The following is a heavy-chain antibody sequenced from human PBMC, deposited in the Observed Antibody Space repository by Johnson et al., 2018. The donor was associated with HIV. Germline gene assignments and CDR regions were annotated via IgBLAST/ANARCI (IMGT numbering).Heavy chain of an antibody. CDR1: GFTFSGYW. V-gene: IGHV3-33*08. Sequence: QVQLVESGGGLVQPGGSLRLSCVASGFTFSGYWMSWVRQAPGKGLEWVGVIWYDGSNKYYADSVKGRFTISRDNSKNKLYQQMNSLRTEYTVVYYGARGGVNDAFDIWGQGTMVTVSS. CDR2: IWYDGSNK. D-gene: IGHD3-16*01. CDR3: ARGGVNDAFDI. J-gene: IGHJ3*02.